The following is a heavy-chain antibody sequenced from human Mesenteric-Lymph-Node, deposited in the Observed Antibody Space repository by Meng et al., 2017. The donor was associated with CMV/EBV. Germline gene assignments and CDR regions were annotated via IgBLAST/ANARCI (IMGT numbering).Heavy chain of an antibody. V-gene: IGHV3-30*02. CDR3: AKGDCGSTTCFFIGY. J-gene: IGHJ4*02. CDR1: GFTFSNYG. D-gene: IGHD2-2*01. Sequence: GGSLRLSCAASGFTFSNYGMHWVRQAPGKGLESVAFIRYDGSNKYYADSVKGRFTISRDNSKNTLYLQMNSLRAEDTAVYYCAKGDCGSTTCFFIGYWGQGTLVTVSS. CDR2: IRYDGSNK.